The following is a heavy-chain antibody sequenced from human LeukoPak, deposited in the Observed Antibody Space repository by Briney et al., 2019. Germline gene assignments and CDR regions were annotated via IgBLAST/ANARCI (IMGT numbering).Heavy chain of an antibody. Sequence: ASVKVSCKASGYTFTSYGISWVRQAPGQGLEWMGWISAYNGNTSYAQKLQGRVTMTTDTSTSTAYMELRSLRSDDTAVYYCARDSDYYDSSGYYYGGGFDYWGQGTLVTVSS. CDR1: GYTFTSYG. D-gene: IGHD3-22*01. J-gene: IGHJ4*02. CDR2: ISAYNGNT. CDR3: ARDSDYYDSSGYYYGGGFDY. V-gene: IGHV1-18*01.